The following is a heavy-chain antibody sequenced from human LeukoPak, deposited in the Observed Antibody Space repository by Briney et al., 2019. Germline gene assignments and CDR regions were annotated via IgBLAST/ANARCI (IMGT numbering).Heavy chain of an antibody. CDR1: GVSLNPYY. CDR3: ARERGSVDY. V-gene: IGHV4-59*12. CDR2: IFYGDST. Sequence: SETLSLTCTVSGVSLNPYYWNWVRQTPGKGLEWIGYIFYGDSTDYNPSLEGRVTISVDKSNNQFSLKLNSVTAADTAVYYCARERGSVDYWGQGTLVTVSS. J-gene: IGHJ4*02. D-gene: IGHD5-12*01.